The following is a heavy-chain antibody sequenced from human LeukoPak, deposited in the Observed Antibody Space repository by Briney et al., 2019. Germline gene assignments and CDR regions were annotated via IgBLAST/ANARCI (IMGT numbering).Heavy chain of an antibody. D-gene: IGHD3-22*01. J-gene: IGHJ5*01. CDR1: TSR. CDR2: IGTYGGDT. V-gene: IGHV1-18*01. CDR3: TRVFWCCYDYSGYNRDFDS. Sequence: ASVKASCKATSRISWVRQAPGQGLEWMGWIGTYGGDTYYAQKVQGRLTVTIDASTSTVYMALRNQRSDDTAVSDGTRVFWCCYDYSGYNRDFDSWGEGTHVTVSP.